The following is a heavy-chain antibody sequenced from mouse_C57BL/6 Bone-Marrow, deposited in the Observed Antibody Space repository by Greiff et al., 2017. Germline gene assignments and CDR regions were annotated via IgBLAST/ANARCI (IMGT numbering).Heavy chain of an antibody. CDR2: IDPETGGT. CDR3: TIPTTVVALYYYAMDY. D-gene: IGHD1-1*01. CDR1: GYTFTDYE. Sequence: QVQLQQSGAELVRPGASVTLSCKASGYTFTDYEMHWVKQTPVHGLEWIGAIDPETGGTAYNQKFKGKAILTADKSSSTAYMELRSLTSEDSAVYYCTIPTTVVALYYYAMDYWGQGTSVTVSS. V-gene: IGHV1-15*01. J-gene: IGHJ4*01.